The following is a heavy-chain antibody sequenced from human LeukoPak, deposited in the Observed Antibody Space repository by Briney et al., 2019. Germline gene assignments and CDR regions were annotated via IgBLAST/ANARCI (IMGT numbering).Heavy chain of an antibody. J-gene: IGHJ4*02. D-gene: IGHD6-19*01. V-gene: IGHV3-30*18. Sequence: GGSLRLSCAASGFTFSSYGMHWVRQAPGKGLEWVAVISYDGSNKYYADFVKGRFTISRDNSKNTLYLQMNSLRAEDTAVYYCAKVSSSGCPDYWGQGTLVTVSS. CDR2: ISYDGSNK. CDR3: AKVSSSGCPDY. CDR1: GFTFSSYG.